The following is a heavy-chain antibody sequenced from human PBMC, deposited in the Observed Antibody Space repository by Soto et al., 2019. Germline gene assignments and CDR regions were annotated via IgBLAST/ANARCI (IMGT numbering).Heavy chain of an antibody. Sequence: AVKVSCKDSGYPFTSYGISWVRQAPGQGLEWVGRIIPICGTTNYAQNLQGRVTISADKSTLTSYMELHSLTSDDTALYYCARDRTESGDYTNWLDPWGQGTQVTVSS. CDR1: GYPFTSYG. CDR2: IIPICGTT. V-gene: IGHV1-69*06. J-gene: IGHJ5*02. CDR3: ARDRTESGDYTNWLDP. D-gene: IGHD2-21*02.